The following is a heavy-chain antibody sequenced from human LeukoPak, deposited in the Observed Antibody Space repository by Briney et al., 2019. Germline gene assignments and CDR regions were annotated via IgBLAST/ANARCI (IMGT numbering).Heavy chain of an antibody. CDR3: AKARDSNIWYPFDY. CDR2: IYYTGST. V-gene: IGHV4-59*01. Sequence: SETLSLTCTVSGGSISNNYWNWIRLPPGKGLEWIGYIYYTGSTHYNPSLKSRVTISLDTSKSQFSLKLTSVTAADTAVYYCAKARDSNIWYPFDYWGQGTLVTVSS. CDR1: GGSISNNY. J-gene: IGHJ4*02. D-gene: IGHD6-13*01.